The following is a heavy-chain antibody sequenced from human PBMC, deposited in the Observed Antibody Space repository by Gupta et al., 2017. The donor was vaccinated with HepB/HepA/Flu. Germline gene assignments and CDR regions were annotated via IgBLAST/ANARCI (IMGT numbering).Heavy chain of an antibody. D-gene: IGHD2-8*01. CDR3: ARPLTNIDSFEV. V-gene: IGHV4-30-4*01. J-gene: IGHJ3*01. CDR2: ISYRGPT. CDR1: GGSVDSGDQY. Sequence: QVLLQESGPRLVKPAQTLSLTCTVSGGSVDSGDQYWSWVRQPPGKGLEWIGYISYRGPTYYKPSLRSRLAISLDTARNHFSLKLASVTAADTALYCCARPLTNIDSFEVWGRGTMVTVSS.